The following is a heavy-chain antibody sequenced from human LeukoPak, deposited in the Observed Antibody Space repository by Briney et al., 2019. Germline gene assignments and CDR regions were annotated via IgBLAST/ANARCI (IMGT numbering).Heavy chain of an antibody. Sequence: GGSLRLSCAASGFTFSSYAMSWVRQAPGKGLEWVSAIGGSGGSTYYADSVKGRFTISRDNSKNTLYLQMNSLRAEDTAVYYCAKDLVSGWPEGAFDVWGQGTMVTVSS. V-gene: IGHV3-23*01. CDR1: GFTFSSYA. CDR2: IGGSGGST. D-gene: IGHD6-19*01. CDR3: AKDLVSGWPEGAFDV. J-gene: IGHJ3*01.